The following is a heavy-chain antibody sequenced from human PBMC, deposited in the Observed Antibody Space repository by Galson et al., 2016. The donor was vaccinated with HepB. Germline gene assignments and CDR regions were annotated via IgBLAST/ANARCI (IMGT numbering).Heavy chain of an antibody. V-gene: IGHV4-4*07. CDR3: ARVLPPVRFGSEYYFDY. CDR1: GGSISSYY. Sequence: SETLSLTCTVSGGSISSYYWSWIRQPAGKGLEWIGRIYSSGSTNYNPSLKSRVTMSVDTSKNQFSLKLSSVTAADTAVYYCARVLPPVRFGSEYYFDYWGQGTLVTVSS. CDR2: IYSSGST. J-gene: IGHJ4*02. D-gene: IGHD1-26*01.